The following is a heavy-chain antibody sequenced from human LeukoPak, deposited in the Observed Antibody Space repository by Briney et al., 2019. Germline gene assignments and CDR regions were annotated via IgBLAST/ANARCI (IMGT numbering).Heavy chain of an antibody. J-gene: IGHJ3*02. CDR3: AKATCSGGNCYSTAFDI. CDR1: GFSFEEYA. CDR2: ISWNSGNI. Sequence: PGRSLRLSCAASGFSFEEYAMHWVRQAPGKGLEWVSGISWNSGNIAYADSVKGRFTISRDSAKNSLYLQMNSLRAEDMALYYCAKATCSGGNCYSTAFDIWGQGTVVTVSS. D-gene: IGHD2-15*01. V-gene: IGHV3-9*03.